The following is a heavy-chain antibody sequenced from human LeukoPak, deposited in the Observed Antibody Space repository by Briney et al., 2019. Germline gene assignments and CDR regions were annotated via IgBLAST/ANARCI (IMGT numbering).Heavy chain of an antibody. CDR3: AKDGGGISGTTRRFDY. J-gene: IGHJ4*02. CDR2: ISWDGGTT. Sequence: PGGSLRLACAASGFSFDDYAMHWVRHAPGKGLEWVSLISWDGGTTYYGDSVKGRFIISRDNSKDSLYLQMTSLRTEDTALYYCAKDGGGISGTTRRFDYWGQGTLVTVSS. CDR1: GFSFDDYA. V-gene: IGHV3-43*01. D-gene: IGHD1-20*01.